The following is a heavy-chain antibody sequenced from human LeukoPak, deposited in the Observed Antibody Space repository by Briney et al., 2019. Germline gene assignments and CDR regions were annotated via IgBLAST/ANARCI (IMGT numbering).Heavy chain of an antibody. J-gene: IGHJ4*02. CDR2: IYSGGST. D-gene: IGHD6-19*01. Sequence: GGSLRLSCAASGFTVSSNYMSWVRQAPGKGLEWVSVIYSGGSTYYADSVKGRFTISRDNSKNTLYLQMNSLRAEDTAVYYCAKDGEPGIAVAGTEVDYWGQGTLVTVSS. CDR3: AKDGEPGIAVAGTEVDY. CDR1: GFTVSSNY. V-gene: IGHV3-53*05.